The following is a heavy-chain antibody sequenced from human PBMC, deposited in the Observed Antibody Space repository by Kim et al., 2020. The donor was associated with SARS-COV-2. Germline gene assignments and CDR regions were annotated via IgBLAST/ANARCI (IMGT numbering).Heavy chain of an antibody. D-gene: IGHD6-13*01. Sequence: SGPTLVNPTQTLTLTCTFSGFSLSTSGVGVGWIRQPPGKALEWLALIYWDDDKRYSPSLKSRLTITKDTSKNQVVLTMTNMDPVDTATYYCAHRMAAAGPREMTTGGFDPWGQGTLVTVSS. J-gene: IGHJ5*02. CDR2: IYWDDDK. CDR1: GFSLSTSGVG. CDR3: AHRMAAAGPREMTTGGFDP. V-gene: IGHV2-5*02.